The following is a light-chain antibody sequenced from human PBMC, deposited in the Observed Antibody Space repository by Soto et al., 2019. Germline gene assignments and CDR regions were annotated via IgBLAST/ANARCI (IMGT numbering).Light chain of an antibody. J-gene: IGKJ4*01. CDR3: QQYDHPPPT. Sequence: DIQMTQSPSSLSASVGDRVTITCQASQDISNYLNWYQQKPGKAPKLLIYDASNLETGVPSRFSGSGSGTDFTFTISSLQPEDIATYYCQQYDHPPPTFGGGTKVEIK. CDR1: QDISNY. CDR2: DAS. V-gene: IGKV1-33*01.